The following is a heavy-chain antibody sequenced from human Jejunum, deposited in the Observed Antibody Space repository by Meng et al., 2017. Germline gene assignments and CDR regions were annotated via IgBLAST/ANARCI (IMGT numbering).Heavy chain of an antibody. Sequence: VQRQGSGPGLVKPSGTLSLTCAVSGGSIRDSNWWSWVRQPPGKELEWIGEIYHTGSTNYNPSLKSRVTMSLDKSKNQFFLDLTSVTAADTAVYYCARDLLGPAIAASGYFDPWGQGTLVTVSS. CDR1: GGSIRDSNW. CDR2: IYHTGST. CDR3: ARDLLGPAIAASGYFDP. V-gene: IGHV4-4*02. D-gene: IGHD5-12*01. J-gene: IGHJ5*02.